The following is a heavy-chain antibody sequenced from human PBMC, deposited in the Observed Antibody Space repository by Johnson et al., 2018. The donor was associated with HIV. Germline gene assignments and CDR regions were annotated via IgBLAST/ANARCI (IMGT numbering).Heavy chain of an antibody. CDR2: IYSGGST. J-gene: IGHJ3*02. CDR3: ARGKGAAAAEAFDI. CDR1: GFTVSSNY. V-gene: IGHV3-53*01. D-gene: IGHD6-13*01. Sequence: VQLVESGGGLIQPGGSLRLSCAASGFTVSSNYMSWVRKAPGKGLEWVSVIYSGGSTYYADSVKGRFTISRDNSRNTLYLQMNSLRAGDTAVYYCARGKGAAAAEAFDIWGQGTMVTVSS.